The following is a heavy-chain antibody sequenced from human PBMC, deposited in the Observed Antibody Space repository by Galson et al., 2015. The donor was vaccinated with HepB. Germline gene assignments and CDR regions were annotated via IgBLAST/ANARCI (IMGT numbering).Heavy chain of an antibody. CDR3: ARDSEDIVVVVAALDY. CDR1: GFTFSSYG. CDR2: IWYDGSNK. V-gene: IGHV3-33*01. Sequence: SLRLSCAASGFTFSSYGMHWVRQAPGKGLEWVAVIWYDGSNKYYADSVKGRFTISRDNSKNTLYLQMNSLRAEDTAVYYCARDSEDIVVVVAALDYWGQGTLVTVSS. D-gene: IGHD2-15*01. J-gene: IGHJ4*02.